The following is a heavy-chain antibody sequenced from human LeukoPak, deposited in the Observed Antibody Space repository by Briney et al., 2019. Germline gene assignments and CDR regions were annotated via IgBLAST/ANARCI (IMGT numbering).Heavy chain of an antibody. D-gene: IGHD3-10*01. CDR3: ARDQGVRGNSY. V-gene: IGHV3-7*01. J-gene: IGHJ4*02. CDR1: GFTFSSYG. CDR2: IKQDGSEK. Sequence: GGSLRLSCAASGFTFSSYGVSWVRQAPGKGLEWVANIKQDGSEKYYVDSVKGRFTISRDNAKNSLYLQMNSLRAEDTAVYYCARDQGVRGNSYWGQGTLVTVSS.